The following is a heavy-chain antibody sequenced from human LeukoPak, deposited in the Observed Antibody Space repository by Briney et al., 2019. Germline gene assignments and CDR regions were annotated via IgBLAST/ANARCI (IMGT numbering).Heavy chain of an antibody. CDR1: GYTLTELS. V-gene: IGHV1-24*01. CDR2: FDPEDGET. Sequence: ASVKVSCKVSGYTLTELSMHWVRQAPGKGLEWMGGFDPEDGETIYAQKFQGRVTMTEDTSTDTAYMELSSLRSEDTAVYYCARDSGRYGGNFHWYFDLWGRGTLVTVSS. J-gene: IGHJ2*01. D-gene: IGHD4-23*01. CDR3: ARDSGRYGGNFHWYFDL.